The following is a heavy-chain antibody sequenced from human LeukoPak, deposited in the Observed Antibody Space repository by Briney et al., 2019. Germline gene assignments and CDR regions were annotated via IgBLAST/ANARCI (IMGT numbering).Heavy chain of an antibody. Sequence: GGSLRLSCAASGFTFSSYGMHWVRQAPGKGLEWVAFIRYDGSNKYYADSVKGRFTISRDNAKNSLYLQMNSLRAEDTAVYYCARYSNYEGGMDYWGQGTLVTVSS. J-gene: IGHJ4*02. CDR3: ARYSNYEGGMDY. D-gene: IGHD4-11*01. CDR2: IRYDGSNK. V-gene: IGHV3-30*02. CDR1: GFTFSSYG.